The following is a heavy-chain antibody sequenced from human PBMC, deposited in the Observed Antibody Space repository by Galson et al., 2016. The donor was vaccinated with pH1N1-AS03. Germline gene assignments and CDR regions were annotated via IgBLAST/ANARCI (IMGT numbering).Heavy chain of an antibody. D-gene: IGHD2-2*01. CDR1: GFIFSGNS. CDR3: AKCDVSCQHSTLDY. J-gene: IGHJ4*02. V-gene: IGHV3-23*01. Sequence: SLRPSCAASGFIFSGNSMSWVRQAPGKGLEWVAAISPTGETTPYADSVKGRFIISRDNSKNTLFLEMDSLRAEDTAVYYCAKCDVSCQHSTLDYWGQGTLVTVSS. CDR2: ISPTGETT.